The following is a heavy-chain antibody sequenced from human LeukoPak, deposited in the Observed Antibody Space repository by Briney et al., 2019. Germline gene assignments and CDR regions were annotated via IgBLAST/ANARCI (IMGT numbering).Heavy chain of an antibody. Sequence: PSETLSLTCTFSGGSIDSYYWGWIRQPPGKGLEWIAYIYYSGSTNYNPSLKSRVTISVDTSKNQFSLKLNSVTAADTAVYYCATYLFRGYTHYFDYWGQGILVTVSS. CDR1: GGSIDSYY. CDR2: IYYSGST. V-gene: IGHV4-59*01. CDR3: ATYLFRGYTHYFDY. J-gene: IGHJ4*02. D-gene: IGHD3-10*01.